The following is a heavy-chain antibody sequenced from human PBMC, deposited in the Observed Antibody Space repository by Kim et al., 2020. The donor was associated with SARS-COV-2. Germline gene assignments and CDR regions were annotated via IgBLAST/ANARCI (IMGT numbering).Heavy chain of an antibody. D-gene: IGHD2-15*01. Sequence: GGSLRLSCAASGFTFSSYGMHWVRQAPGKGLEWVAVISYDGSNKYYADSVKGRFTISRDNSKNTLYLQMNSLRAEDTAVYYCAKDIDGVVVAATLDYWG. CDR2: ISYDGSNK. J-gene: IGHJ4*01. CDR3: AKDIDGVVVAATLDY. CDR1: GFTFSSYG. V-gene: IGHV3-30*18.